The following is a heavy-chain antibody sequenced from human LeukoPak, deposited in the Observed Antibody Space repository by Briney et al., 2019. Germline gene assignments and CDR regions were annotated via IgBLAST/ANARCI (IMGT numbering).Heavy chain of an antibody. CDR2: ISSSSTYI. CDR3: ARERATLDYYYYMDV. D-gene: IGHD5-12*01. CDR1: GFIFSSYS. V-gene: IGHV3-21*04. J-gene: IGHJ6*03. Sequence: GGPLRLSCAASGFIFSSYSMNWVRQAPGKGLEWVSSISSSSTYIYYADSVKGRFTISRDNAKNSLYLQMNSLRAEDTALYYCARERATLDYYYYMDVWGKGTTVTVSS.